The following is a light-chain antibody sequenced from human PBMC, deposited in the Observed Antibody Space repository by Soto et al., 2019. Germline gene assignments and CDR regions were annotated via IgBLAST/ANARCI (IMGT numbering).Light chain of an antibody. CDR1: KLGYKY. CDR3: QAWDNNIVV. J-gene: IGLJ2*01. V-gene: IGLV3-1*01. CDR2: QDI. Sequence: SYELTQPPSVSVSPGQTASITCSGDKLGYKYVCWYQQRPGQSPLLVMYQDIKRPSGIPERFSGSNSGNTATLTISGTQAIDEADYYCQAWDNNIVVFGGGTKLTVL.